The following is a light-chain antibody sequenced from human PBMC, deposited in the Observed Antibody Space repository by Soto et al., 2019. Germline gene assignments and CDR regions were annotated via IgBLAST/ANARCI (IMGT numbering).Light chain of an antibody. V-gene: IGLV3-1*01. J-gene: IGLJ1*01. CDR3: QAWDSSTYV. CDR1: KLGDKY. CDR2: QDS. Sequence: YELTQPPSVSVSPGQTASITCSGDKLGDKYACWYQQKPGQSPVLVIYQDSKRPSGNPERFSGSNSGNTATLTICGTQAMDEADYYCQAWDSSTYVFGTGTKVTVL.